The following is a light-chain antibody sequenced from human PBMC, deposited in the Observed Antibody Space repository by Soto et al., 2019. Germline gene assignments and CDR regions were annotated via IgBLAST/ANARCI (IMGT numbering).Light chain of an antibody. CDR1: QSIGST. Sequence: EIVMTQSPATLALSPGERATLSCRASQSIGSTLAWYQQKPGQTPRLLIYDASTRATGIPARFSGIGSGTEFTLTISRLEPEDFAVYYCQQYGSSQLTFGGGTKVDIK. J-gene: IGKJ4*01. V-gene: IGKV3-15*01. CDR3: QQYGSSQLT. CDR2: DAS.